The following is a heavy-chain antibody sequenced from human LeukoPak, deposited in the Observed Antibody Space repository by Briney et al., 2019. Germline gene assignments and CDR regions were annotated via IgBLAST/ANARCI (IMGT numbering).Heavy chain of an antibody. Sequence: PGGSLRLSCAASGFTFDDYAMHWVRQAPGKGLEWVSSINWSSGSIRYADSVKGRFTISRDNAKKSLYLQMNSLRAEDTAVYYCAKDSYSKGDFWGQGVLVTVSS. V-gene: IGHV3-9*01. CDR3: AKDSYSKGDF. D-gene: IGHD6-13*01. CDR2: INWSSGSI. CDR1: GFTFDDYA. J-gene: IGHJ4*02.